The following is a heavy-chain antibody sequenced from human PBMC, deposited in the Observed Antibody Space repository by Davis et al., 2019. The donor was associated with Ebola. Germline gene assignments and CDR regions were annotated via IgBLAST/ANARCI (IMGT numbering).Heavy chain of an antibody. V-gene: IGHV1-18*01. CDR2: ISAYNGNT. D-gene: IGHD1-26*01. CDR1: GYTFTSYG. J-gene: IGHJ6*04. CDR3: ARDRVGATDYYYYGMDV. Sequence: ASVKVSCKASGYTFTSYGISWVRQAPGQGLEWMGWISAYNGNTNYAQKLQGRVTMTTDTSTSTAYMELRSLRSDDTAVYYCARDRVGATDYYYYGMDVWGKGTTVTVSS.